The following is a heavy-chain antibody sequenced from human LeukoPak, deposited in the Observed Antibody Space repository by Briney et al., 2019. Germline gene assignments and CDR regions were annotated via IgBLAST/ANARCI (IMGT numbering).Heavy chain of an antibody. CDR3: ARKGSGYSYGYPY. CDR2: ISSTSSTI. V-gene: IGHV3-48*01. Sequence: PGGSLRLSCAASGYTFSRYSMNWVRQAPGKGLEWVSYISSTSSTIYYADSVKGRFTISRDNAENSVYLQMNSLRAEDTAVYYCARKGSGYSYGYPYWGQGTLVTVSS. J-gene: IGHJ4*02. CDR1: GYTFSRYS. D-gene: IGHD5-18*01.